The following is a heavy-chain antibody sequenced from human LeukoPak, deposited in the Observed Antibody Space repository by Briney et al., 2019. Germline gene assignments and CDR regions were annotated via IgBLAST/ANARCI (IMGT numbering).Heavy chain of an antibody. V-gene: IGHV4-4*07. D-gene: IGHD3-22*01. CDR2: IYTSGST. CDR1: GGXISSYY. Sequence: PSETLSLTCTVSGGXISSYYWSWIRQPAGKGLEWIGRIYTSGSTNYNPSLKSRVTMSVDTSKNQFSLKLSSVTAADTAVYYCARGSGRYYDSSGYYYFDYWGQGTLVTVSS. J-gene: IGHJ4*02. CDR3: ARGSGRYYDSSGYYYFDY.